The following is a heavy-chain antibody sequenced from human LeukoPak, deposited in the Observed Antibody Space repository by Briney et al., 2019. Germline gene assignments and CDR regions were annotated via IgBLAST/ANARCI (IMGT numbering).Heavy chain of an antibody. Sequence: ASVKVSCKASGGTFSSYAISWVRQAPGQGLEWMGGIIPIFGTANYAQKFQGRAMITADKSTSTAYMELSSLRSEDTAVYYCARDGEVALRYFDWLLYWGQGTLVTVSS. CDR2: IIPIFGTA. V-gene: IGHV1-69*06. D-gene: IGHD3-9*01. CDR1: GGTFSSYA. CDR3: ARDGEVALRYFDWLLY. J-gene: IGHJ4*02.